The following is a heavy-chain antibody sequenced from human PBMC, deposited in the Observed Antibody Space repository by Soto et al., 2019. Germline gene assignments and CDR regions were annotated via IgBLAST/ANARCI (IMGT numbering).Heavy chain of an antibody. CDR1: GFTFSSYS. V-gene: IGHV3-21*01. CDR2: ISSSSSYI. J-gene: IGHJ3*02. Sequence: EVQLVESGGGLVKPGGSLRLSCAASGFTFSSYSMNWVRQAPAKGLEWDSSISSSSSYIYYADSVKGRFTISRDNAKNSLYLQMNSLRAEDTAVYYCARDLDIEGPAATDAFDIWGQGTMVTVSS. CDR3: ARDLDIEGPAATDAFDI. D-gene: IGHD2-2*01.